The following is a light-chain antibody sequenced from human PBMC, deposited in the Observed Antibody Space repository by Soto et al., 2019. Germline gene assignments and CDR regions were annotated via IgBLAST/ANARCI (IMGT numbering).Light chain of an antibody. CDR3: SSYTSRSTRV. CDR2: DGN. Sequence: QSALTQPASGSGSPGQSITISCTGTSSDVGGYNYVSWYQQHPGKDPKLMIYDGNNRPSGVSNRFSGSKSGNTASLTISGLQAEDEADYYCSSYTSRSTRVFGGGTKLTVL. J-gene: IGLJ3*02. CDR1: SSDVGGYNY. V-gene: IGLV2-14*01.